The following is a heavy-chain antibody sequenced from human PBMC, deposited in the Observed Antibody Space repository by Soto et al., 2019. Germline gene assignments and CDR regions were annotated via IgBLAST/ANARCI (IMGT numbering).Heavy chain of an antibody. CDR2: IYHSGAT. Sequence: SETLSLTCSVFGDSIRSAHYFWGWVRQPPGKGLEWIGSIYHSGATFYDPYLRSRVTLSVDTTNNQFSLRLSSVTAADTAVYYCARGWFDPWGQGTLVTVSS. CDR3: ARGWFDP. J-gene: IGHJ5*02. V-gene: IGHV4-39*07. CDR1: GDSIRSAHYF.